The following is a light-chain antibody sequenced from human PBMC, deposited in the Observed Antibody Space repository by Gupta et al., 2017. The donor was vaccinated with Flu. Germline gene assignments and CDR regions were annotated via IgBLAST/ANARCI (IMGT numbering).Light chain of an antibody. J-gene: IGLJ2*01. CDR3: SSYTSSSTLV. CDR1: SSDVGGFNY. V-gene: IGLV2-14*01. Sequence: QSALTQPASVSGSPGQSITISCTGTSSDVGGFNYVSWHQQHPGKAPKLMIYEVSNRPSGVSNRFSGSKSGNTASLTISGLQAEDDADYYCSSYTSSSTLVFGGGTKLTVL. CDR2: EVS.